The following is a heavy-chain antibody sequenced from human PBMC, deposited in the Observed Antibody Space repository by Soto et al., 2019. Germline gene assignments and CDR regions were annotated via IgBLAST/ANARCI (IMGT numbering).Heavy chain of an antibody. J-gene: IGHJ2*01. CDR3: ARGPNNWIPDWYFHP. CDR2: ISAYNGNT. D-gene: IGHD1-20*01. CDR1: GYTFTSYG. Sequence: ASVKVSCKASGYTFTSYGISWVRQAPGQGLEWMGWISAYNGNTNYAQKLQGRVTMTTDTSTSTAYMELRSLRSDDTAVYYCARGPNNWIPDWYFHPWGHAILVSVS. V-gene: IGHV1-18*01.